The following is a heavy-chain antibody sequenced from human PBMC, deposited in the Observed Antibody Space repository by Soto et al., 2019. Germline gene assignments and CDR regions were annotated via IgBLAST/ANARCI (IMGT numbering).Heavy chain of an antibody. D-gene: IGHD1-1*01. Sequence: PSGSLSLTCAVNRLSFNGYSWSWIRQAPGKGLEWIGEINHSGSTNYNPSLKSRVTISVDTSKNQFSLKLSSVTAADTAVYYCASVYNWNDVGAFDIWGQGTMVT. CDR1: RLSFNGYS. V-gene: IGHV4-34*01. CDR2: INHSGST. CDR3: ASVYNWNDVGAFDI. J-gene: IGHJ3*02.